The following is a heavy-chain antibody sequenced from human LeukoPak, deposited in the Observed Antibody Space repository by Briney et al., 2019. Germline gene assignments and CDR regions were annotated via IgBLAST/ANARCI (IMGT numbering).Heavy chain of an antibody. J-gene: IGHJ4*02. D-gene: IGHD2-2*02. V-gene: IGHV1-69*05. CDR3: AREVTDCSSTSCYISFDY. CDR2: IIPIFGTA. CDR1: GGTFSSYA. Sequence: GSSVKVSCKASGGTFSSYAISWVRQAPGQGLEWMGGIIPIFGTANYAQKFQGRVTITTDESTSTAYMELSSLRSEDTAVYYCAREVTDCSSTSCYISFDYWGQGTLVTVSS.